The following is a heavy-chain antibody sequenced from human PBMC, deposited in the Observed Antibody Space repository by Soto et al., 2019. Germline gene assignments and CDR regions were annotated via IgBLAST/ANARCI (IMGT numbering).Heavy chain of an antibody. J-gene: IGHJ4*01. CDR2: VKSKTDGGSS. CDR1: GFPFTNAW. V-gene: IGHV3-15*07. D-gene: IGHD1-26*01. CDR3: TTDSRTTLPEIRFDY. Sequence: GGSLRLSCVASGFPFTNAWIKWVRQVPGKGLEWVGRVKSKTDGGSSDYAAAVKGRFAVSRDDSRNIVYLQMNSLKIEDTGVYYCTTDSRTTLPEIRFDYWGHGTQVTVSS.